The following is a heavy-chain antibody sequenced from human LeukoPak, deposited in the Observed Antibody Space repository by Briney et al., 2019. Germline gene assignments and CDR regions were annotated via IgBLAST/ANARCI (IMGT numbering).Heavy chain of an antibody. CDR1: GFTLSSYA. D-gene: IGHD5-12*01. J-gene: IGHJ4*02. V-gene: IGHV3-30*04. CDR3: ATDFRYSGYDSPFDY. Sequence: GGSLRLSCAASGFTLSSYAMHWVRQAPGKGLEWVAVISYDGSNKYYADSVKGRFTISRDNSKNTLYLQMNSLRAEDTAVYYCATDFRYSGYDSPFDYWGQGTLVTVSS. CDR2: ISYDGSNK.